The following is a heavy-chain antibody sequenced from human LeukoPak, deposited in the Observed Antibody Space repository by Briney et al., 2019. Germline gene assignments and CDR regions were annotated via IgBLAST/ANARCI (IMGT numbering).Heavy chain of an antibody. V-gene: IGHV4-34*01. Sequence: PSETLSLTCAVYGGSFNDYFCSWIRQPPGKGLEWIGETSRGAGTHYSSSLRSRVIISVDTSKNQCSLKLSSVTAADTAVYYCARGTDRSKTGYWGQGTLVTVSS. CDR2: TSRGAGT. CDR1: GGSFNDYF. CDR3: ARGTDRSKTGY. J-gene: IGHJ4*02. D-gene: IGHD1-26*01.